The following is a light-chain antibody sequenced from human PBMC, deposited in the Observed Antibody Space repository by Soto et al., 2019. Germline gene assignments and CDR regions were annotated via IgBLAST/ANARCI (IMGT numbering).Light chain of an antibody. CDR1: ISNIGESF. V-gene: IGLV1-51*01. Sequence: QSVLTQPPSVSAAPGQKVTISCSGSISNIGESFVSWYQQLPGTAPKLLIYDSNKRPSGIPDRFSGSQSGTSATLAITGLQTGDEADYYCGTWDSGLNAGVFGGGTKLTVL. J-gene: IGLJ2*01. CDR2: DSN. CDR3: GTWDSGLNAGV.